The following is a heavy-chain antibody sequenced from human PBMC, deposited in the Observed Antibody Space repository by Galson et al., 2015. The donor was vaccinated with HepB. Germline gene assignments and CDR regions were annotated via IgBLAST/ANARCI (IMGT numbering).Heavy chain of an antibody. CDR1: GFTFSNYA. J-gene: IGHJ5*02. CDR3: AIDPRGYNYGDR. D-gene: IGHD5-18*01. V-gene: IGHV3-23*01. Sequence: SLRLSCAASGFTFSNYAMNWVRQAPGKGLEWVSSISGIGIGADYTDSVKGRFTISRDNSKNTLYLQMNSLRAEDTAVYYCAIDPRGYNYGDRWGQGTLVTVSS. CDR2: ISGIGIGA.